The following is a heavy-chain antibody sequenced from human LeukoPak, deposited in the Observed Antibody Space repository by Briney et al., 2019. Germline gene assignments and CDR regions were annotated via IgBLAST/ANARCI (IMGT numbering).Heavy chain of an antibody. V-gene: IGHV4-61*02. CDR2: IYTSGST. CDR3: ASGVLANDFDY. CDR1: GGSISSGSYY. D-gene: IGHD3-3*02. J-gene: IGHJ4*02. Sequence: SQTLSLTCTVSGGSISSGSYYWSWIRQPAGKGLEWIGRIYTSGSTNYNPSLKSRVTMSVDASKNQFSLKLSSVTAADTAVYYCASGVLANDFDYWGQGTLVTVSS.